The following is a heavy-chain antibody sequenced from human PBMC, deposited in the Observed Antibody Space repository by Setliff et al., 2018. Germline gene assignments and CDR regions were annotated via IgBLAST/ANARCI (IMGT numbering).Heavy chain of an antibody. Sequence: ASVKVSCKASGYTLTSYGISWVRQAPGQGLEWMGWISAYNGNTKYSQKFQGRVTLTTETSANTAYMELRSLRSDDTAVYYCARGEAGYYEAFDIWGQGTMVTVSS. CDR2: ISAYNGNT. J-gene: IGHJ3*02. CDR1: GYTLTSYG. CDR3: ARGEAGYYEAFDI. V-gene: IGHV1-18*01. D-gene: IGHD3-9*01.